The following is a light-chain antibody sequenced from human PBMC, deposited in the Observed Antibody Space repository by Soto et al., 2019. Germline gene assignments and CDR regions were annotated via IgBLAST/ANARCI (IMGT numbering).Light chain of an antibody. J-gene: IGLJ1*01. Sequence: QSVLTQPASVSGSPGQSITIPCTGTSSNVGSYKLASWYQQHPGKAPKLMIFEVNKRPSGVSNRFSGSKSGNTASLTISGLKVEDEADYYCCSSGGSPTYVFGTGTKLTVL. V-gene: IGLV2-23*02. CDR3: CSSGGSPTYV. CDR2: EVN. CDR1: SSNVGSYKL.